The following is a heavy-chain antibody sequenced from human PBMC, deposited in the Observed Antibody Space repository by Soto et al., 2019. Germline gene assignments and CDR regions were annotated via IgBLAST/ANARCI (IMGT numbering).Heavy chain of an antibody. Sequence: EVQLLESGGGLVQPGGSLRLSCAASGFTFSSYAMSWVRQAPGKGLEWVSAISGSGGSTYYADSVKGRFTISRDNSKNTLYLQMNSLRAEDTAVYYCARASRKEIYYYYGMDVWGQGTTVTVSS. CDR1: GFTFSSYA. CDR3: ARASRKEIYYYYGMDV. CDR2: ISGSGGST. J-gene: IGHJ6*02. V-gene: IGHV3-23*01. D-gene: IGHD6-6*01.